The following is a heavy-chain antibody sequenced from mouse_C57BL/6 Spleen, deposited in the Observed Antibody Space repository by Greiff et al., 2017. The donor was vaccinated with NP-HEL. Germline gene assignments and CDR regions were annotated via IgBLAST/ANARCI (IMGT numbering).Heavy chain of an antibody. J-gene: IGHJ2*01. CDR2: INPYNGGT. CDR1: GYTFTDYY. CDR3: ARCYYYGSSKNYFDY. V-gene: IGHV1-19*01. D-gene: IGHD1-1*01. Sequence: VQLQQSGPVLVKPGASVKMSCKASGYTFTDYYMNWVKQSHGKSLEWIGVINPYNGGTSYNKKFKGKATLTVDKSSSTAYMQLNSLTSEDSSVDYCARCYYYGSSKNYFDYWGQGTTLTVSS.